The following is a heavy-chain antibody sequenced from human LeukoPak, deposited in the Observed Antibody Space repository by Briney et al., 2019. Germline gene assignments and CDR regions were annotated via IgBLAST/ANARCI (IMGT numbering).Heavy chain of an antibody. J-gene: IGHJ4*02. CDR2: IIPILGIA. CDR3: ARDPNSERGYSYAVDY. D-gene: IGHD5-18*01. CDR1: GGTFSSYA. V-gene: IGHV1-69*04. Sequence: SVTVSCKASGGTFSSYAISWVRQAPGQGLEWMGRIIPILGIANYAQKFQGRVTITADKSTSTAYMELSSLRSEDTAVYYCARDPNSERGYSYAVDYWGQGTLVTVSS.